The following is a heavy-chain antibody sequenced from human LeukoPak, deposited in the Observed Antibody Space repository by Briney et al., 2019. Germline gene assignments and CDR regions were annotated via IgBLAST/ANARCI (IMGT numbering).Heavy chain of an antibody. CDR3: ARADDFWSGADY. CDR1: GFTFDDYG. CDR2: INWNGGST. Sequence: GGSLRLSCAASGFTFDDYGMSWVRQAPGKGLEWVSGINWNGGSTGYADSVKGRFTISRDNSKNTLYLQMNSLRAEDTAVYYCARADDFWSGADYWGQGTLVTVSS. D-gene: IGHD3-3*01. V-gene: IGHV3-20*04. J-gene: IGHJ4*02.